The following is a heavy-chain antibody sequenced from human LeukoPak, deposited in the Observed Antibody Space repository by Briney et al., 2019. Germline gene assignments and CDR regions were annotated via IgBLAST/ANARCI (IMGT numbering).Heavy chain of an antibody. J-gene: IGHJ4*02. CDR3: ARVMRHMVRGVIADDY. D-gene: IGHD3-10*01. CDR1: GFTFSDYY. CDR2: ISSSGSTI. V-gene: IGHV3-11*04. Sequence: GGSLRLSCAASGFTFSDYYMSWIRQAPGKGLEWVSYISSSGSTIYYADSVKGRFTISRDNAKNSLYLQMNTLRAEDTAVYYCARVMRHMVRGVIADDYWGQGTLVTVSS.